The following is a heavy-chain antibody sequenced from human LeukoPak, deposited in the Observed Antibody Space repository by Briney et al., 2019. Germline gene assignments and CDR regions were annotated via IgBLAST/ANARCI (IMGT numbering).Heavy chain of an antibody. V-gene: IGHV1-18*01. Sequence: ASVKVSCKASGYTFTNYAVSWVRQAPGQGLEYMGYISAYNGNTNYAQKLQGRVTMTTDTSTSTAYMELRSLRSDDTAVYYCARELGANYFDCWGQGTLVTVSS. J-gene: IGHJ4*02. CDR1: GYTFTNYA. D-gene: IGHD1-26*01. CDR3: ARELGANYFDC. CDR2: ISAYNGNT.